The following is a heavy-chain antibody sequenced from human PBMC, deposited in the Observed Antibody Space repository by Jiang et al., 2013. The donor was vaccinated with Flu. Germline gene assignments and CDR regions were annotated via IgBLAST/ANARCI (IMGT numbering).Heavy chain of an antibody. CDR1: GGSVSSGSYY. J-gene: IGHJ2*01. V-gene: IGHV4-61*01. CDR3: ARRLGDSSGSWYFDL. CDR2: IYYSGST. D-gene: IGHD3-22*01. Sequence: GPGLVKPSETLSLTCTVSGGSVSSGSYYWSWIRQPPGKGLEWIGYIYYSGSTNYNPSLKSRVTISVDTSKNQFSLKLSSVTAADTAVYYCARRLGDSSGSWYFDLWGRGTLVTVSS.